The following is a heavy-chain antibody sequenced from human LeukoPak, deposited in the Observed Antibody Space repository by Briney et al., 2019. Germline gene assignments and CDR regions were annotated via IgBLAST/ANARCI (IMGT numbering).Heavy chain of an antibody. V-gene: IGHV3-23*01. CDR3: ARVLKHTSVVGLAFYYFDY. Sequence: GGSLRLSCAASGFTFSTFAMIWVRQPPGKGLEWVSSIFPSGGEIHYADSVKGRFTISRDNSKNTLYLQMNSLRAEYMAVYYCARVLKHTSVVGLAFYYFDYWGQGTLVTVSS. D-gene: IGHD2-21*01. CDR1: GFTFSTFA. J-gene: IGHJ4*02. CDR2: IFPSGGEI.